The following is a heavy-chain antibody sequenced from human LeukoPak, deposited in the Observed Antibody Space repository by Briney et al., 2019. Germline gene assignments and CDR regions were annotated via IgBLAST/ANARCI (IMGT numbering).Heavy chain of an antibody. CDR3: ARGDPYSGLGY. V-gene: IGHV4-34*01. Sequence: SETLSLTCAVYGGSFSGYYWSWIRQPPGKGLEWIGEINHSGSTNYNPSLKSRVTVSVDTSKNQFSLKLSSVTAADTAVYYCARGDPYSGLGYWGQGTLVTVSS. CDR2: INHSGST. D-gene: IGHD5-12*01. J-gene: IGHJ4*02. CDR1: GGSFSGYY.